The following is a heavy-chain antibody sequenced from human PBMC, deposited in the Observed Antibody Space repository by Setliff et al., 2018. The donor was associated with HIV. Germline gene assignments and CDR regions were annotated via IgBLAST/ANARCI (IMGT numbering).Heavy chain of an antibody. Sequence: GASVKVSCKASGGTFSSYAISWVRQAPGQGLEWMGGIIPIFGTANYAQKFQGRVTITTDESTSTAYMELSSLRSEDTAVYYCAIGGNGYNWVLVDAFDIWGQGTMVT. CDR3: AIGGNGYNWVLVDAFDI. V-gene: IGHV1-69*05. CDR2: IIPIFGTA. J-gene: IGHJ3*02. CDR1: GGTFSSYA. D-gene: IGHD5-12*01.